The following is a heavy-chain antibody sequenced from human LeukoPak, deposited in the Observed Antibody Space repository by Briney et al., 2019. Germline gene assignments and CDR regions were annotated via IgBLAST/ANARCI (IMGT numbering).Heavy chain of an antibody. CDR3: ARGPNSGSYYFDY. D-gene: IGHD1-26*01. V-gene: IGHV3-23*01. CDR1: GFTFSSYA. Sequence: GGSLRLSCAASGFTFSSYAMSWVRQAPGKGLEWVSAISGSGGSTYYADSVKGRFTISRDNSKNTLYLQMGSLRAEDMAVYYCARGPNSGSYYFDYWGQGTLVTVSS. CDR2: ISGSGGST. J-gene: IGHJ4*02.